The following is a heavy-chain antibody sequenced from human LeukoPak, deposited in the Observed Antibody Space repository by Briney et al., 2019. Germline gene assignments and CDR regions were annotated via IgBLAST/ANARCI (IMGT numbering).Heavy chain of an antibody. V-gene: IGHV3-15*01. CDR3: TTEPYCGGDCYSGFDY. J-gene: IGHJ4*02. Sequence: PGGSLRLSCAASGFTFSNAWMSWVRQAPGKGLEWVGRIKSKTDGGTTDYAAPVKGRFTISRDDSKNTLYLQMNSLKTEDTVVYYCTTEPYCGGDCYSGFDYWGQGTLVTVSS. CDR2: IKSKTDGGTT. D-gene: IGHD2-21*01. CDR1: GFTFSNAW.